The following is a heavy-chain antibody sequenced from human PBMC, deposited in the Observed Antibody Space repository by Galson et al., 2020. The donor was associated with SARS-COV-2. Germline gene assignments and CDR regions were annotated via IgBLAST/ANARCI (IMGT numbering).Heavy chain of an antibody. CDR3: ARAVTSGYCSGGRCYDYFDY. CDR2: ISYDGSNK. V-gene: IGHV3-30*03. CDR1: GFNFDEYG. J-gene: IGHJ4*02. Sequence: GSLKISCAASGFNFDEYGMSWVRQAPGKGLEWVAVISYDGSNKYYADSVKGPFTISRDNSKNTLYLQMNSLRAEDTAVYYCARAVTSGYCSGGRCYDYFDYWGQGTLVTVSS. D-gene: IGHD2-15*01.